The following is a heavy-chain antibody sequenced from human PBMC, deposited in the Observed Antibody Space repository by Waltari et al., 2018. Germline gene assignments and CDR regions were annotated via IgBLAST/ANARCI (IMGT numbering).Heavy chain of an antibody. CDR1: GFTFSGSA. CDR3: TRSEYNFSWSLFY. V-gene: IGHV3-73*02. J-gene: IGHJ4*02. Sequence: EVQLVESGGGLVQPGGSRKLSCEATGFTFSGSAIHWVRQASGKGLEWVGRIKSKADNYATGDAASVKGRVTISRDDSKNTAYLQMNSLKIEDTAVYYCTRSEYNFSWSLFYWGQETLVTVSS. D-gene: IGHD6-13*01. CDR2: IKSKADNYAT.